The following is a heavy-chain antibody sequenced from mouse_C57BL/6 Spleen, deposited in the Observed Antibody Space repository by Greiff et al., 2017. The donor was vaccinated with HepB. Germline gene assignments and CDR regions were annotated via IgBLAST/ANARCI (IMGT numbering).Heavy chain of an antibody. CDR3: ASEDSSGYVPAY. J-gene: IGHJ3*01. Sequence: QVQLQQPGAELVRPGSSVKLSCKASGYTFTSYWMHWVKQRPIQGLEWIGNIDPSDSETHYNQKFKDKATLTVDKSSSTAYMQLSSLTSEDSAVYYCASEDSSGYVPAYWGQGTLVTVSA. D-gene: IGHD3-2*02. CDR2: IDPSDSET. V-gene: IGHV1-52*01. CDR1: GYTFTSYW.